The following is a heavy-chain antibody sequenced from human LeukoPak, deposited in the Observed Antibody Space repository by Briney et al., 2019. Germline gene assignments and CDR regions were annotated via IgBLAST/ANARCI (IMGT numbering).Heavy chain of an antibody. CDR2: IKQDGSEK. D-gene: IGHD3-9*01. CDR3: ARVLRYFDWLGIYYYYYMDV. Sequence: GGSLRLSCAASGFTFSRYWMSWVRQAPGKGLEWVANIKQDGSEKYYVDSVKGRFTISRDNAKNSLYLQMNSLRSDDTAVYYCARVLRYFDWLGIYYYYYMDVWGKGTTVTVSS. J-gene: IGHJ6*03. V-gene: IGHV3-7*03. CDR1: GFTFSRYW.